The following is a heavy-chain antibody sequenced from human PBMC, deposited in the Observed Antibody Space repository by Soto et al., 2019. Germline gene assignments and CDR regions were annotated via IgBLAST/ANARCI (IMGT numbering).Heavy chain of an antibody. CDR3: AREGMLFSVVIGFYGMDF. D-gene: IGHD2-15*01. J-gene: IGHJ6*02. V-gene: IGHV1-8*01. CDR1: VYSFTRHA. Sequence: QVQLVQSGAEVKKPGASVKVSCKAAVYSFTRHAINWVRQAPGQGLEWRGWINPSSGNTGSAQRCLGRLTMTTDTSTTTAYIELSGLKSEDTAIYPDAREGMLFSVVIGFYGMDFGGQGAKLTVPS. CDR2: INPSSGNT.